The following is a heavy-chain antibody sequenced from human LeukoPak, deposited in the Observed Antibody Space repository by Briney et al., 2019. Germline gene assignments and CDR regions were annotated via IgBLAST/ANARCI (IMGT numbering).Heavy chain of an antibody. CDR1: GFSFSTYA. Sequence: PGGSLRLSCAASGFSFSTYAMSWVRQAPGKGLEWVSVISGSGGGGSTYTADSVSGRFTISRDNSKSTLYLQMNSLRVEDTAVYYCAKETDNFDSNIDYWGRGTLVSVSS. CDR3: AKETDNFDSNIDY. CDR2: ISGSGGGGST. V-gene: IGHV3-23*01. D-gene: IGHD3-22*01. J-gene: IGHJ4*02.